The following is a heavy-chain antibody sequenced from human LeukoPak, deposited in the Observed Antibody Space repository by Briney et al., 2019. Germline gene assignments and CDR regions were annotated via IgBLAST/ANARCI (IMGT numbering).Heavy chain of an antibody. CDR3: ARGSHSSSYGFDY. CDR1: GFTFSSYS. CDR2: ISSSSSYI. V-gene: IGHV3-21*01. J-gene: IGHJ4*02. Sequence: GGSLRLSCAASGFTFSSYSMNWVRQAPGKGLEWVSSISSSSSYIYYADSVKGRFTISRDNAKNSLYLQMNSLRAEDTAVYYCARGSHSSSYGFDYWGQGALVTVSS. D-gene: IGHD6-13*01.